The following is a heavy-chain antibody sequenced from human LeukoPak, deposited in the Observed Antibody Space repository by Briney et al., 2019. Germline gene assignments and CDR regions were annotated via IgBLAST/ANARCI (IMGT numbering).Heavy chain of an antibody. D-gene: IGHD2-15*01. CDR1: GYTFTSYA. CDR2: INTNTGNP. Sequence: ASVKVSCKASGYTFTSYAMNWVRQAPGQGLEWMGWINTNTGNPTYAQGFTGRFVFSLDTSVSTAYLQISSLKAEDTAVYYCARDSLPFYCSGGSCYNWFDPWGQGTLVTVSS. J-gene: IGHJ5*02. CDR3: ARDSLPFYCSGGSCYNWFDP. V-gene: IGHV7-4-1*02.